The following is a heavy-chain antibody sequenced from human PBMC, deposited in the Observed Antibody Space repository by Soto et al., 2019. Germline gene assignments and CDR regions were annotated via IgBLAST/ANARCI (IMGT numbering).Heavy chain of an antibody. D-gene: IGHD6-13*01. J-gene: IGHJ6*02. V-gene: IGHV1-18*01. CDR3: ARDAGIPSNGMDV. CDR1: GYTFTSHC. CDR2: ITPYNRNT. Sequence: ASVKVSCKTSGYTFTSHCITWVRQAPGQGLEWMGWITPYNRNTNYEQKCQGRVTMTTDTSAHTAYMELRSLRSDDTAMYDCARDAGIPSNGMDVWGQGTAVTVSS.